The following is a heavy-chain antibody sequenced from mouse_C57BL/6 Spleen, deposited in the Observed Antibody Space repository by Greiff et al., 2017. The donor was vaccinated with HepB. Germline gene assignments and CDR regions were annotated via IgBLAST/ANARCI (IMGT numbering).Heavy chain of an antibody. J-gene: IGHJ2*01. CDR3: ARHDWYYFDY. CDR1: GFTFSSYG. CDR2: ISSGGSYT. Sequence: DVKLVESGGDLVKPGGSLKLSCAASGFTFSSYGMSWVRQTPDKRLEWVATISSGGSYTYYPDSVKGRFTISRDNAKNTLYLQMSSLKSEDTAMYYCARHDWYYFDYWGQGTTLTVSS. V-gene: IGHV5-6*02. D-gene: IGHD2-13*01.